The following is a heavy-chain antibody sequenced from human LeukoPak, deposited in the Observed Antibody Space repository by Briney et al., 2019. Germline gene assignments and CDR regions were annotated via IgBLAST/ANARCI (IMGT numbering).Heavy chain of an antibody. CDR1: GYTFTGYY. D-gene: IGHD5-18*01. J-gene: IGHJ4*02. CDR3: ARVTIQLWLAFDY. Sequence: ASVKVSCKASGYTFTGYYMHWVRQTPGQGLEWMGWIDPNSGGTNYAQKFQGRVTMTRDTSNSTAYMELSRLRSDDTAVYYCARVTIQLWLAFDYWGQGTLVTVSS. V-gene: IGHV1-2*02. CDR2: IDPNSGGT.